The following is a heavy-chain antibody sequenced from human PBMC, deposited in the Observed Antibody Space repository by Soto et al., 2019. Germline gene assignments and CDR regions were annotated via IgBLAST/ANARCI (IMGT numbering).Heavy chain of an antibody. D-gene: IGHD3-22*01. CDR1: GGSISSSSYS. V-gene: IGHV4-39*01. J-gene: IGHJ6*02. CDR2: IYYSGST. CDR3: ARQAHYDSSGYSSEYGMDV. Sequence: PSETLSLTCTVSGGSISSSSYSWGWICQPPGKGLEWIGSIYYSGSTYYNPSLKSRVTISVDTSKNQFSLKLSSVTAADTAVYYCARQAHYDSSGYSSEYGMDVWGQGTTVT.